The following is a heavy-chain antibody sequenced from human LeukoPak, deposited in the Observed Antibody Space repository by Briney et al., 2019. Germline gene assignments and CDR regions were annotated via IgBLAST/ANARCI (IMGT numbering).Heavy chain of an antibody. Sequence: ASVKVSCKASGYTITDYYVLWVRQAPGQGLEWMGWINPNNGGTNYAQKFQGRVTMTRDTSISTAYMELSSLTSDDTAVYYCARAGGGLDYWGQGTLVTVSS. J-gene: IGHJ4*02. CDR3: ARAGGGLDY. D-gene: IGHD3-16*01. CDR1: GYTITDYY. V-gene: IGHV1-2*02. CDR2: INPNNGGT.